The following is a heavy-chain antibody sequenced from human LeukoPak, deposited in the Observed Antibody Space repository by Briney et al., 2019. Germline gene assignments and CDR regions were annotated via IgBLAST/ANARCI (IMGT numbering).Heavy chain of an antibody. CDR2: IIPIFGTA. CDR1: GGTFISYA. J-gene: IGHJ5*02. D-gene: IGHD3-10*01. Sequence: GSSVTVSCKASGGTFISYAFCWVRQAPGQGLEWMGGIIPIFGTANYAQKFQGRVTITADKSTSTAYMELSSLRSEDTAVYYCARERPMVRGVTRNNWFDPWGQGTLVTVSS. CDR3: ARERPMVRGVTRNNWFDP. V-gene: IGHV1-69*06.